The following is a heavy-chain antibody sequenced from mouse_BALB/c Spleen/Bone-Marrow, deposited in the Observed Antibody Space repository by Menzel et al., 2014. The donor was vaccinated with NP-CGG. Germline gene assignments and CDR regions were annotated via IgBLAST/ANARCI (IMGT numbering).Heavy chain of an antibody. CDR2: IYPGDGDT. CDR3: ARRDGSTYYYAMDY. V-gene: IGHV1-80*01. Sequence: VQLVESGAELVRPGSSVKISRKASGYAFSNYWMNWVKQRPGQGLEWIGQIYPGDGDTNYNGKFKGKATLTADKSSSTACMQLSSLTSEDSAVYFCARRDGSTYYYAMDYWGQGTSVTVSS. J-gene: IGHJ4*01. CDR1: GYAFSNYW. D-gene: IGHD1-1*01.